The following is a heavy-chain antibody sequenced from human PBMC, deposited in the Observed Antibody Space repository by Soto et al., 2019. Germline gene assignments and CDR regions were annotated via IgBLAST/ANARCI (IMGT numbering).Heavy chain of an antibody. CDR2: ITPGGGNT. V-gene: IGHV3-23*01. D-gene: IGHD6-13*01. CDR1: GFPFSNYV. Sequence: EVQLLESGGGLVQPGGSLRLSCVASGFPFSNYVLYWVRQAPGRGLEWVSAITPGGGNTYYADSVKGRFTISRDDSKDTQYLQMNSLRAEDTGVYYCAKLGVRVATSGVDYWGQGTLVNVSS. J-gene: IGHJ4*02. CDR3: AKLGVRVATSGVDY.